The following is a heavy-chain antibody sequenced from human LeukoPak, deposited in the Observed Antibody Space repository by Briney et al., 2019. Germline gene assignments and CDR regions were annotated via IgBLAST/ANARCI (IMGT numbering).Heavy chain of an antibody. Sequence: ASVKVSCKASGYTFTSYDINWVRQATGQGLEWMGWMNPNSGNTGYAQKFQGRVTMTRNTSISTAYMELSSLRSEDTAVYYCARDRVRRSTTGGAFDIWGQGTVVTVSS. CDR1: GYTFTSYD. D-gene: IGHD2/OR15-2a*01. V-gene: IGHV1-8*01. J-gene: IGHJ3*02. CDR2: MNPNSGNT. CDR3: ARDRVRRSTTGGAFDI.